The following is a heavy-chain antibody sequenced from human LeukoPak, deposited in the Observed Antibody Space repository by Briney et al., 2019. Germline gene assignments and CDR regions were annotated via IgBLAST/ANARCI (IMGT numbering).Heavy chain of an antibody. V-gene: IGHV3-21*01. CDR1: GYTFSDFS. D-gene: IGHD3-22*01. Sequence: GGSLTLSCAASGYTFSDFSVNWVRQAPGKGLEWVSSISVRSNYRYYADSVRGRFTISRDDARDSLFLQMNSLRAEDTAVYFCVRLRRNNDRSGYYYYYDYLGQGTLVTVSS. CDR3: VRLRRNNDRSGYYYYYDY. CDR2: ISVRSNYR. J-gene: IGHJ4*02.